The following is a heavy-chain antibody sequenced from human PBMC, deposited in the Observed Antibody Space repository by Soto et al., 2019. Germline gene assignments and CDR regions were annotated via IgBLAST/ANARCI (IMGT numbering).Heavy chain of an antibody. J-gene: IGHJ3*01. V-gene: IGHV2-5*02. CDR2: IYWDDDK. CDR3: AHIVITFGGVVADDAFDV. D-gene: IGHD3-16*02. Sequence: SGPTLVNPTETLTLTCTFSGFSLTTRGVGMGWIRQPPGKALEWLAVIYWDDDKRYSPSLKTRLVLTKDTPKNQVVLTMTNMDSVDTATYFCAHIVITFGGVVADDAFDVWGQGTMVTVSS. CDR1: GFSLTTRGVG.